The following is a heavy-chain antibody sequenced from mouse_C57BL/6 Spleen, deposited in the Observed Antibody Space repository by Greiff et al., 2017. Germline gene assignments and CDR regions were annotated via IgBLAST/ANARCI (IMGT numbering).Heavy chain of an antibody. CDR2: INPNYGTT. CDR1: GYSFTDYN. V-gene: IGHV1-39*01. CDR3: ASFYCYGSSYWYFDV. J-gene: IGHJ1*03. Sequence: VQLKQSGPELVKPGASVKISCKASGYSFTDYNMHWVKQSNGKSLEWIGVINPNYGTTSYNQKFKGKATLTVDQSSSTAYMQLNSLTSEDSAVYYCASFYCYGSSYWYFDVWGTGTTVTFSS. D-gene: IGHD1-1*01.